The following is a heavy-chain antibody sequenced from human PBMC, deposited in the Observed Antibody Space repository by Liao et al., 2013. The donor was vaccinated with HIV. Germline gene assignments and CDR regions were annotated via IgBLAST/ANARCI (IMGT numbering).Heavy chain of an antibody. D-gene: IGHD3-22*01. J-gene: IGHJ4*02. Sequence: QLQLQESGPGLVKPSETLSLTCTVSGGSISSSSYYWNWIRQPPGRGLEWIGYLYYSGSTDYNPSLKSRVTMSVDTSMNQFSLNLTSVTAADTAVYYCVREGDGSAYYPAYWGQGTLVTVSS. CDR1: GGSISSSSYY. CDR3: VREGDGSAYYPAY. CDR2: LYYSGST. V-gene: IGHV4-61*05.